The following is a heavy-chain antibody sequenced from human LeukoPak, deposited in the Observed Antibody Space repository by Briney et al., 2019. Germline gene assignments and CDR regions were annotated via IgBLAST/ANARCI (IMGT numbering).Heavy chain of an antibody. CDR2: INHSVST. D-gene: IGHD3-22*01. CDR3: ARGEGSRYSYDTSGYYYRYFDY. J-gene: IGHJ4*02. Sequence: SETLSLTCTVSGGSISSSSYFWSWIRQPPGKGLEWIGEINHSVSTKYNPSLKSRVTISVDTSKNQFSLKLSSVTAADTAVYYCARGEGSRYSYDTSGYYYRYFDYWGQGTLVTVSS. V-gene: IGHV4-39*07. CDR1: GGSISSSSYF.